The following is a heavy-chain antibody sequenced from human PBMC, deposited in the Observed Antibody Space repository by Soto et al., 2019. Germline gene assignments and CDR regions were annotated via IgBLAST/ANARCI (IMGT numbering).Heavy chain of an antibody. CDR3: ARAASIVLVPAAMGYYYYGMDV. Sequence: QVQLVQSGAEVKKPGSSVKVSCKASGGTFSSYAISWVRQAPGQGLEWMGGIIPIFGTANYAQKFQGRVTITADESTSTAYMVLSSLRSEDTAVYYCARAASIVLVPAAMGYYYYGMDVWGQGTTVTVSS. CDR1: GGTFSSYA. D-gene: IGHD2-2*01. V-gene: IGHV1-69*12. CDR2: IIPIFGTA. J-gene: IGHJ6*02.